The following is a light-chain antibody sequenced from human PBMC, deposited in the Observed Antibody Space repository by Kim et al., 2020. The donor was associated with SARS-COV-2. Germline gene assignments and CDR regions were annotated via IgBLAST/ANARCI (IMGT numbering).Light chain of an antibody. Sequence: VTNSGTGGSSNIGAGFEVHWYQQLPGTAPKLLIYGNSNRPSGVPDRCSGSKSGTSASLAITGLQAEDEADYYCQSYDSSLSAPYVFGTGTKVTVL. CDR2: GNS. CDR3: QSYDSSLSAPYV. CDR1: SSNIGAGFE. V-gene: IGLV1-40*01. J-gene: IGLJ1*01.